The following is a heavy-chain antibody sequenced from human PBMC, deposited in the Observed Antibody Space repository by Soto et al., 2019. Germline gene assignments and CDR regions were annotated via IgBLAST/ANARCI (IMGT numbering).Heavy chain of an antibody. CDR1: GFTFSSYG. CDR3: AKLPDY. Sequence: QVQLVESGGGVVQPGRSLRLSCAASGFTFSSYGMHWVRQAPGKGLEWVAVISYDGSNKYYADSVKGRFTISRDNSKNTLYLQMNSLSAEDTAVYYCAKLPDYWGQGTLVTVSS. V-gene: IGHV3-30*18. J-gene: IGHJ4*02. CDR2: ISYDGSNK.